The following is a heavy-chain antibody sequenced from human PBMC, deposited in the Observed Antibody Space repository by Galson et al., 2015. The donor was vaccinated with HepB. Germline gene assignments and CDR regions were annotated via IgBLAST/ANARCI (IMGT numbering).Heavy chain of an antibody. V-gene: IGHV1-69*10. J-gene: IGHJ5*02. CDR1: GGTFSSYA. Sequence: SVKVSCKASGGTFSSYAISWVRQAPGQGLEWMGGIIPILGIANYAQKFQGRVTITADKSTSTAYMELSSLRSEDTAVYYCARVGRLERRRGHWFDPWGQGTLVTVSS. CDR3: ARVGRLERRRGHWFDP. D-gene: IGHD1-1*01. CDR2: IIPILGIA.